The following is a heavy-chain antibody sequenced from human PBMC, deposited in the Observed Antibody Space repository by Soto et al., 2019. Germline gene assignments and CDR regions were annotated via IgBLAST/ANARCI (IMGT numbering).Heavy chain of an antibody. CDR2: INHSGST. J-gene: IGHJ6*02. Sequence: PSETLSLTCAVYGGSFSGYYWSWIRQPPGKGLEWIGEINHSGSTNYNPSLKSRVTISVDTSKNQFSLKLSSVTAADTAVYYCARLGYCSGGSCYQRGGYYYYYGMDVWGLGTTVTSP. CDR3: ARLGYCSGGSCYQRGGYYYYYGMDV. D-gene: IGHD2-15*01. CDR1: GGSFSGYY. V-gene: IGHV4-34*01.